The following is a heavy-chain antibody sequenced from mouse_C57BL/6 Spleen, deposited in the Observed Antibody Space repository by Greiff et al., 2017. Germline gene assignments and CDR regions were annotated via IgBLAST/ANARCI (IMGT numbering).Heavy chain of an antibody. D-gene: IGHD2-1*01. CDR1: GFTFSSYA. V-gene: IGHV5-4*01. Sequence: DVKLVESGGGLVKPGGSLKLSCAASGFTFSSYALSWVRQTPEKRLEWVATISDGGSYTYYPDNVKGRFTISRDNAKNNLYLQRSHLKSEDTAMYYCARDYYGNLGAMDYWGQGTSVTVAS. J-gene: IGHJ4*01. CDR3: ARDYYGNLGAMDY. CDR2: ISDGGSYT.